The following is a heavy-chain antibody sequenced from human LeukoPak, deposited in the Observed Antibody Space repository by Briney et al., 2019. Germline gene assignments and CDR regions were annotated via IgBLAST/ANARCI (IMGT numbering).Heavy chain of an antibody. CDR2: IDSGGYTK. CDR1: GFNFSDYY. Sequence: PGGSVRLSCAASGFNFSDYYMTWLRQAPGKGLEWVSYIDSGGYTKYYPDSLRGRLTISRDNVQNSLFLQMNTLRAEDTAIYYCARDPLTPYDYYMDVWGKGTTVTVSS. D-gene: IGHD3-9*01. CDR3: ARDPLTPYDYYMDV. J-gene: IGHJ6*03. V-gene: IGHV3-11*04.